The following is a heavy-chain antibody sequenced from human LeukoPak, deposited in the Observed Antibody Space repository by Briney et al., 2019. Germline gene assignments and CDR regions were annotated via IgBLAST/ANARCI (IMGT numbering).Heavy chain of an antibody. CDR3: ARYTVTTTKRSDY. V-gene: IGHV3-23*01. CDR1: GFTFSSYA. CDR2: TSGSGGST. J-gene: IGHJ4*02. Sequence: GGSLRLSCAASGFTFSSYAMSWVRQAPGKGLEWVSATSGSGGSTYYADSVKGRFTISRDNSKNTLYLQMNSLRAEDTAVYYCARYTVTTTKRSDYWGQGTLVTVSS. D-gene: IGHD4-17*01.